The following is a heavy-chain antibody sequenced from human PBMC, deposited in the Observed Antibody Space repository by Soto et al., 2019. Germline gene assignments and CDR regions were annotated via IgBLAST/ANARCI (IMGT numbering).Heavy chain of an antibody. V-gene: IGHV3-53*04. CDR3: WHYYGSGSSYDH. J-gene: IGHJ4*02. CDR1: EFTVSSNY. CDR2: IYSGGST. D-gene: IGHD3-10*01. Sequence: EVQLVESGGGLVQPGGSLRLSCAASEFTVSSNYMSWVRQAPGKGLEWVSVIYSGGSTYYADSVKGRFTVSRHNFNKTLYLQMNSLRAEDTAVYYCWHYYGSGSSYDHWGQGTLVTVSS.